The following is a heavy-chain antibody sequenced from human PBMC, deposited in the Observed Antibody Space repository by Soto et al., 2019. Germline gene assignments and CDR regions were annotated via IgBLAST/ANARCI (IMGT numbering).Heavy chain of an antibody. V-gene: IGHV3-11*01. CDR3: ARRGTISSAPNFDH. CDR1: GFTFSGYN. J-gene: IGHJ4*02. Sequence: QVQLVESGGGLVKPGGSLRLSCAASGFTFSGYNMSWIRQAPGKGLEWVSYITSSGSNTFDAESVKGRFTISRDNTKNLLYLQMNSLSAEDTAVYYCARRGTISSAPNFDHWGQGTLVTVSS. D-gene: IGHD6-6*01. CDR2: ITSSGSNT.